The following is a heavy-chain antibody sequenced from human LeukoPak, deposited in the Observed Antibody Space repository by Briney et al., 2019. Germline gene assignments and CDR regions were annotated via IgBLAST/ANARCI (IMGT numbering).Heavy chain of an antibody. Sequence: SETLSLTCIVSGDSIRSYYWNWIRQAPGKALEWIGHIHDNGDIAYNFSLKSRVTISMDTSKNQFSLRLSSVTAADTAVYYCGRWGYFDSGNYFVVDYGGQGTVVTVSS. V-gene: IGHV4-59*01. CDR3: GRWGYFDSGNYFVVDY. D-gene: IGHD3-22*01. J-gene: IGHJ4*02. CDR2: IHDNGDI. CDR1: GDSIRSYY.